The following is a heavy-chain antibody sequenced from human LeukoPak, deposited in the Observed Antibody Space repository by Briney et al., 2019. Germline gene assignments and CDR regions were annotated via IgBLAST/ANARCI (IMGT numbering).Heavy chain of an antibody. Sequence: GGSLRLSCAASGFTFSSYAMSWVRQAPGKGLEWVSAISGSGGSTYYADSVKGRFTTSRDNSKNTLYLQMNSLRAEDTAVYYCAKDGGGSYYALPDHWGQGTLVTVSS. V-gene: IGHV3-23*01. CDR2: ISGSGGST. J-gene: IGHJ4*02. CDR1: GFTFSSYA. CDR3: AKDGGGSYYALPDH. D-gene: IGHD1-26*01.